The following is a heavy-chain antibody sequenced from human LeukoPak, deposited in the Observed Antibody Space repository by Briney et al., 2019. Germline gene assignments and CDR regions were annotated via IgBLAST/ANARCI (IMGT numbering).Heavy chain of an antibody. Sequence: SETLSLTCTVSGYSISSGYYWGWIRPPPGKGLEWIGSIYHSGSTYYNPSLKSRVTISVDTSKNQFSLKLSSVTAADTAVYYCEMYYYDSSGHLGADYWGQGTLVTVSS. V-gene: IGHV4-38-2*02. J-gene: IGHJ4*02. CDR3: EMYYYDSSGHLGADY. CDR2: IYHSGST. CDR1: GYSISSGYY. D-gene: IGHD3-22*01.